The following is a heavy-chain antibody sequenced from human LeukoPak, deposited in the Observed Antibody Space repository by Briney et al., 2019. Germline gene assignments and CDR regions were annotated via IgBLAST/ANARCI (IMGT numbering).Heavy chain of an antibody. CDR3: ARDRGLYTPFDY. CDR1: GFTFSSYA. Sequence: GGSLRLSCAASGFTFSSYAMSWVRQAPGKGLEWVSAISGSGGSTYYADSVKGRFTISRDNAKNSLYLQMNSLRAEDTAVYYCARDRGLYTPFDYWGQGTLVTVSS. V-gene: IGHV3-23*01. D-gene: IGHD3-16*01. CDR2: ISGSGGST. J-gene: IGHJ4*02.